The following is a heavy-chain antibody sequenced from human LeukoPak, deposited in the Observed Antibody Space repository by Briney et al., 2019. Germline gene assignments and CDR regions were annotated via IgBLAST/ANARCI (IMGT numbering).Heavy chain of an antibody. D-gene: IGHD4-11*01. J-gene: IGHJ3*02. V-gene: IGHV4-4*07. Sequence: SETLSLTCSVSGGSMRSYYWSWIRQPAGKGLEWIWRISTSGSIVYNPSLKSRVTMSGDTSKNQFSLKVTSVTAADTAVYYCARAATLTDYNDAFDIWGQGTMVTVSS. CDR2: ISTSGSI. CDR3: ARAATLTDYNDAFDI. CDR1: GGSMRSYY.